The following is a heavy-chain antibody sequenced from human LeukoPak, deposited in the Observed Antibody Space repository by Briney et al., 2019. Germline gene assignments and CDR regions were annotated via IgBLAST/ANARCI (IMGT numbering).Heavy chain of an antibody. V-gene: IGHV1-24*01. D-gene: IGHD1-26*01. J-gene: IGHJ4*02. CDR1: GNSLRDTS. Sequence: GASVKVPCKVSGNSLRDTSIHWVRQAPGQWLEWMGGFEPEDGEPIFAQTFQGRLSMTEDTSTDTAHMELSSLTVEDTAVYYCATADKWEPLDYWGQGTLVTVSS. CDR3: ATADKWEPLDY. CDR2: FEPEDGEP.